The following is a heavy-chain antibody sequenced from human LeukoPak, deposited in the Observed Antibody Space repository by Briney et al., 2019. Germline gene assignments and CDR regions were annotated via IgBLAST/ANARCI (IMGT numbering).Heavy chain of an antibody. CDR1: GASISGGTYY. Sequence: SETLFLTRSVSGASISGGTYYWGWIRQPPGKGLEWIGSIYYTGSTYDNPSLKSRVTISVDTSKNQFSLKLSSVTAADTAVYYCARRGGSGRAFDYWGQGTLVTVPS. V-gene: IGHV4-39*01. CDR3: ARRGGSGRAFDY. D-gene: IGHD1-26*01. CDR2: IYYTGST. J-gene: IGHJ4*02.